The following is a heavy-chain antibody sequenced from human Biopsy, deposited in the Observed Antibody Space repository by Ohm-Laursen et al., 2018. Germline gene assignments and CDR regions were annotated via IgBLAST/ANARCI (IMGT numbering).Heavy chain of an antibody. CDR3: VLASFDY. CDR2: IIPGGNST. J-gene: IGHJ4*02. Sequence: ASVKVSCNASGYTFTTYYIHWVRQVPGQGLEWMGIIIPGGNSTAYTQNFQGRVTMTWDTSTTTVYMELSSLRSEDTAVYYCVLASFDYWGQGTLVTVPS. V-gene: IGHV1-46*01. CDR1: GYTFTTYY.